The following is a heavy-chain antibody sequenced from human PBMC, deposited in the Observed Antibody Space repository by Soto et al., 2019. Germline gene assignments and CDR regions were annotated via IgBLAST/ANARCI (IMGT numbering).Heavy chain of an antibody. CDR2: IYFTGTT. CDR3: ASIPRRGYSYRLDY. J-gene: IGHJ4*02. Sequence: SETLSLTCNVSGGSISSGTSYWTWIRQHPGEGLEWIGHIYFTGTTYSNPSLRSRLTISVDTSKNQFSLKLTSVTAADTATYYCASIPRRGYSYRLDYWGLGTLVTVSS. D-gene: IGHD2-21*01. CDR1: GGSISSGTSY. V-gene: IGHV4-31*03.